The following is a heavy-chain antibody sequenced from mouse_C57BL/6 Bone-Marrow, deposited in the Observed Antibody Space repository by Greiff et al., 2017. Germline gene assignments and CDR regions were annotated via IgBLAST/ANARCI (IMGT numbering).Heavy chain of an antibody. CDR3: APGYFDY. CDR1: GYTFTSYW. J-gene: IGHJ2*01. V-gene: IGHV1-69*01. Sequence: QVQLQQSGAELVMPGASVKLSCKASGYTFTSYWMHWVKQRPGQGLEWIGEIDPSDSYTNYNQKFKGKSTLTVDKSSSTAYMQLSSLTSEGSAVYYCAPGYFDYWGQGTTLTVSS. CDR2: IDPSDSYT.